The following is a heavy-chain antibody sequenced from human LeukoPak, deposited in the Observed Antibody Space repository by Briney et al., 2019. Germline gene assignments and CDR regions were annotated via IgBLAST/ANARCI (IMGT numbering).Heavy chain of an antibody. CDR3: ARGYCSGDCFTLFDY. J-gene: IGHJ4*02. CDR1: GYSFTSYY. D-gene: IGHD2-21*02. CDR2: INPSSGGT. Sequence: EASVKVSCKTSGYSFTSYYIHWVRQAPGQGLEWMGWINPSSGGTEYAQKFQGRVTMTGDTSISTAYMELSRLRSDDTAVYYCARGYCSGDCFTLFDYWGQGTLVTVSS. V-gene: IGHV1-2*02.